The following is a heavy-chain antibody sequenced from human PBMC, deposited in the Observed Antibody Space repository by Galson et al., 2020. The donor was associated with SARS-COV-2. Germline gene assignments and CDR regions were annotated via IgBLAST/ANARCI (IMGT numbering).Heavy chain of an antibody. Sequence: ETSETLSLTCTVSGGSISSYYWSWIRQSPGKGLELIGYIYVSGIPNYNPSLKSRVTISVDTSKNQFSLNLSSVTAADTAIYYCARAESYGGHYYFDSWGQGTLVTVSS. CDR3: ARAESYGGHYYFDS. CDR1: GGSISSYY. CDR2: IYVSGIP. J-gene: IGHJ4*02. D-gene: IGHD2-21*02. V-gene: IGHV4-59*01.